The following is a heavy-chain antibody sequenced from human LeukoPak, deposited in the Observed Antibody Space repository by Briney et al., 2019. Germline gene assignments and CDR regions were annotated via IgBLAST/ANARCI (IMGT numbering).Heavy chain of an antibody. J-gene: IGHJ4*02. Sequence: QAGGSLRLSCAASGFTFSSYGMHWVRQAPGKGLEWVAFIRYDGSNKYYADSVKGRFTISRDNSKNTLYLQMNSLRAEDTAVYYCAKDRADIWFGELFPYYFDYWGQGTLVTVSS. CDR3: AKDRADIWFGELFPYYFDY. CDR2: IRYDGSNK. V-gene: IGHV3-30*02. D-gene: IGHD3-10*01. CDR1: GFTFSSYG.